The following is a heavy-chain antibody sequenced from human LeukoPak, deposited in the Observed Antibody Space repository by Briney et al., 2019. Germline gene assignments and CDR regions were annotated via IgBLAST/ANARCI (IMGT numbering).Heavy chain of an antibody. Sequence: GGSLRLSCVASGFTVSSKYMSWVRQAPGKGLEWVSVIFSGGSTYYADSVKGRFSISRDNSKNTLYLRMNSLRAEDTAVYYCARDPHGSGSYWSQGTLVIVSS. D-gene: IGHD3-10*01. CDR3: ARDPHGSGSY. CDR2: IFSGGST. J-gene: IGHJ4*02. CDR1: GFTVSSKY. V-gene: IGHV3-66*01.